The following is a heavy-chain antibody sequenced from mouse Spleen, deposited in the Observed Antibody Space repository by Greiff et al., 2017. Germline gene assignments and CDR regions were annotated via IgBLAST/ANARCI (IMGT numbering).Heavy chain of an antibody. Sequence: QVQLQQPGAELVKPGASVKLSCKASGYTFTSYWMQWVKQRPGQGLEWIGEIDPSDSYTNYNQKFKGKATLTVDTSSSTAYMQLSSLTSEDSAVYYCARGNAYYSNVYFDYWGQGTTLTVSS. V-gene: IGHV1-50*01. CDR3: ARGNAYYSNVYFDY. J-gene: IGHJ2*01. CDR2: IDPSDSYT. CDR1: GYTFTSYW. D-gene: IGHD2-5*01.